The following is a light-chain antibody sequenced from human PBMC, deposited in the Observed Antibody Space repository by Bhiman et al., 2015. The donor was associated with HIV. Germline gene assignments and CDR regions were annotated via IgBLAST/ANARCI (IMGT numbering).Light chain of an antibody. CDR2: QDN. Sequence: SYELTQPPSVSLSPGQTATIACSGDKLGNQYVNWYYQRPGQSPVMVIYQDNRRPSGIPERFSGSNSGNTATLTISRVEAGDEADYYCQVWDSSSDLVVFGGGTKLTVL. CDR1: KLGNQY. V-gene: IGLV3-1*01. CDR3: QVWDSSSDLVV. J-gene: IGLJ2*01.